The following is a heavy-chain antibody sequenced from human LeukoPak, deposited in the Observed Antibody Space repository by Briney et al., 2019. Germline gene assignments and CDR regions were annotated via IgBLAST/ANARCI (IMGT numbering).Heavy chain of an antibody. J-gene: IGHJ4*02. D-gene: IGHD3-22*01. Sequence: ASVKVSCKASGYTFTSYYMHWVRQPPGQGLEWMGIINPSGGSTSYAQKFQGRVTMTRHMSTSTVYMELSSLRSEDTAVYYCARVGSSGYSDYWGQGTLVTVSS. CDR2: INPSGGST. CDR3: ARVGSSGYSDY. CDR1: GYTFTSYY. V-gene: IGHV1-46*01.